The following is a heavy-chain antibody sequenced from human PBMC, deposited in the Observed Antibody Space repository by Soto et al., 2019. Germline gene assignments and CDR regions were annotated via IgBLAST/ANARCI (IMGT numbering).Heavy chain of an antibody. CDR3: ARSLPTGDLDY. V-gene: IGHV4-59*01. Sequence: QVQLQESGPGLVKPSETLSLTCTVSGGSISSYYWSWIRQPPGKGLEWIGYIYYSGSTNYNPSLKSRVTISVDTSKNQFSLKLSSVTAADTAVYYCARSLPTGDLDYWGQGTLVTVSS. CDR2: IYYSGST. D-gene: IGHD7-27*01. J-gene: IGHJ4*02. CDR1: GGSISSYY.